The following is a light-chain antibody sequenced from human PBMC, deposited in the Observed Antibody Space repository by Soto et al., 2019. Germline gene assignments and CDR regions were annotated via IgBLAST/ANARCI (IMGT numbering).Light chain of an antibody. J-gene: IGLJ3*02. V-gene: IGLV2-11*01. CDR3: CSCAGSSLWV. CDR1: SSDVGAYNY. Sequence: QSALTQPRSVSGSPGQSVTISCTGTSSDVGAYNYVSWYQHHPGKAPKLVIYDVTKRPSGVPDRFAGSKSGNTASLTISGLQAEDEADYYCCSCAGSSLWVFGGGTKLTVL. CDR2: DVT.